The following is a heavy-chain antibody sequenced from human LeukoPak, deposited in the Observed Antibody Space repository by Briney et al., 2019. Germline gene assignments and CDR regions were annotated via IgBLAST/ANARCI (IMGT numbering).Heavy chain of an antibody. CDR1: GGSFSGYY. D-gene: IGHD5-12*01. CDR3: ARGQRWGWLRGGVGYYFDY. J-gene: IGHJ4*02. Sequence: PSETLSLTCAVYGGSFSGYYWSWIRQPPGKGLEWIGEINHSGSTNYNPSLKSRVTISVDTSKNQFSLKLSSVTAADTAVYYCARGQRWGWLRGGVGYYFDYWGQGTLVTVSS. CDR2: INHSGST. V-gene: IGHV4-34*01.